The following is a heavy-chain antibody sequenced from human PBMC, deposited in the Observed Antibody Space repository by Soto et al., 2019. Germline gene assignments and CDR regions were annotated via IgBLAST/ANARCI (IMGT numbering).Heavy chain of an antibody. D-gene: IGHD3-16*02. V-gene: IGHV2-26*01. CDR3: EWQTYYDYVWGSYRQVAFDI. Sequence: SGPTLVNPTETLTLTCTVSGFSLSNARMGVSWIRQPPGKALEWLAHIFSNDEKSYSTSLKSRLTISKDTSKSQVVLTMTNMDPVDTATYYCEWQTYYDYVWGSYRQVAFDIWGQGTMVTV. J-gene: IGHJ3*02. CDR2: IFSNDEK. CDR1: GFSLSNARMG.